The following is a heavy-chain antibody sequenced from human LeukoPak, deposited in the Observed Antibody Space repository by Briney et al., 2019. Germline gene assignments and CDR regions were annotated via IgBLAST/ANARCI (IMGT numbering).Heavy chain of an antibody. CDR3: ARDKPYYYDSSGYYGGDY. J-gene: IGHJ4*02. CDR2: ISAYNGNT. V-gene: IGHV1-18*01. D-gene: IGHD3-22*01. Sequence: VASVKVSCKASGYTFTSYGIGWVRQAPGQGLEWMGWISAYNGNTNYAQKLQGRVTMTTDTSTSTAYMELRSLRSDDTAVYYCARDKPYYYDSSGYYGGDYWGQGTLVTVSS. CDR1: GYTFTSYG.